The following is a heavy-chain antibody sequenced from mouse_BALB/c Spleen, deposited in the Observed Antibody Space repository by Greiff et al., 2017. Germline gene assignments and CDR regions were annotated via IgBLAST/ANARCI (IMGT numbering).Heavy chain of an antibody. CDR2: ISYDGSN. J-gene: IGHJ2*01. CDR1: GYSITSGYY. CDR3: ARDEY. Sequence: DVHLVESGPGLVKPSQSLSLTCSVTGYSITSGYYWNWIRQFPGNKLEWMGYISYDGSNNYNPSLKNRISITRDTSKNQFFLKLNSVTTEDTATYYCARDEYWGQGTTLTVSS. V-gene: IGHV3-6*02.